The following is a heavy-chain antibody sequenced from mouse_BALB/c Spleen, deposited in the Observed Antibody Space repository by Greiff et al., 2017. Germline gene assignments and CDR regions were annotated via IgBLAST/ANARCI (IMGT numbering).Heavy chain of an antibody. Sequence: EVKLMESGGGLVKPGGSLKLSCAASGFTFSSYAMSWVRQTPEKRLEWVASISSGGSTYYPDSVKGRFTISRDNARNILYLQMSSLRSEDTAMYYCAREGPYYYGSSFDYWGQGTTLTVSS. D-gene: IGHD1-1*01. CDR3: AREGPYYYGSSFDY. CDR2: ISSGGST. V-gene: IGHV5-6-5*01. J-gene: IGHJ2*01. CDR1: GFTFSSYA.